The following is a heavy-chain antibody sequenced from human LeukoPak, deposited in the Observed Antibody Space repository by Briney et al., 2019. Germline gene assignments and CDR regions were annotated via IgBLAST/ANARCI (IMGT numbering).Heavy chain of an antibody. CDR1: GYTFTNYW. Sequence: GESLKISCKASGYTFTNYWIGWVRQMPGKGLEWMGVIYPGDSDTRYSPSFQGQVTISADNSISTAYLQWSSLKASDTAMYYCARQDAKTYYYGSGSWGLFDYWGQGTLVTVSS. D-gene: IGHD3-10*01. J-gene: IGHJ4*02. CDR3: ARQDAKTYYYGSGSWGLFDY. CDR2: IYPGDSDT. V-gene: IGHV5-51*01.